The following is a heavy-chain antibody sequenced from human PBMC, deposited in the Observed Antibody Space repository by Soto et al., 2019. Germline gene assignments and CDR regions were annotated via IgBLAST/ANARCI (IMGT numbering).Heavy chain of an antibody. CDR1: GLIFTYNA. CDR2: IRSSGPTT. J-gene: IGHJ4*02. CDR3: ANSWELTPPFDC. D-gene: IGHD1-26*01. Sequence: GGSLILSCAASGLIFTYNAMPWVRQAPGQELEWVATIRSSGPTTYYSDSVKRRFTIYRDNPKDTLYLLMSSLRVGDTAVYFCANSWELTPPFDCWGQGALVTVSS. V-gene: IGHV3-23*01.